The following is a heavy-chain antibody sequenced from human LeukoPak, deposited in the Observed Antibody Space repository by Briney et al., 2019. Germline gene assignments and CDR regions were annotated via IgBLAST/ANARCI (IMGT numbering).Heavy chain of an antibody. CDR1: GFTFSSYA. V-gene: IGHV3-48*02. CDR2: ISSSSSTI. J-gene: IGHJ4*02. Sequence: GGSLRLSCAASGFTFSSYAMSWVRQAPGKGLEWVSYISSSSSTIYYADSVKGRFTISRDNAKNSLYLQMNSLRDEDTAVYYCARDQVAMVRGVNFDYWGQGTLVTVSS. D-gene: IGHD3-10*01. CDR3: ARDQVAMVRGVNFDY.